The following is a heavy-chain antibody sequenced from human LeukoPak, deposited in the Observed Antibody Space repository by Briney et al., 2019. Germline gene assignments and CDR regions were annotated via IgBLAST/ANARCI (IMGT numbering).Heavy chain of an antibody. CDR1: GYTFTSYY. J-gene: IGHJ4*02. Sequence: ASVKVSCKASGYTFTSYYMHWVRQAPGQGLEWMRIINPSGGSTSYAQKFQGRVTMTRDTSTSTVYMELSSLRSEDTAVYYCARDYYDSSGYYYGELGFFDYWGQGTLVTVSS. V-gene: IGHV1-46*01. CDR2: INPSGGST. CDR3: ARDYYDSSGYYYGELGFFDY. D-gene: IGHD3-22*01.